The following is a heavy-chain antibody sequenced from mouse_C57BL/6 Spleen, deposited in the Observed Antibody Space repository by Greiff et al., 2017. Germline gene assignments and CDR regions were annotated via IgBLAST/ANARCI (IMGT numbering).Heavy chain of an antibody. V-gene: IGHV5-15*01. CDR2: ISNLAYSI. J-gene: IGHJ2*01. Sequence: EVKLMESGGGLVQPGGSLKLSCAASGFTFSDYGMAWVRQAPRKGPEWVAFISNLAYSIYYADTVTGRFTISRENAKNTLYLAMSSLRSEDTAMYYCARQGYGSSYGCDYWGKGTTLTVSS. D-gene: IGHD1-1*01. CDR3: ARQGYGSSYGCDY. CDR1: GFTFSDYG.